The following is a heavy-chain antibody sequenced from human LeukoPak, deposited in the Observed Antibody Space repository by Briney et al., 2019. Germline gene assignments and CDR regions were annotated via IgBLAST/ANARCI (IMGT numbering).Heavy chain of an antibody. CDR3: AKDWYNSLNYFDY. D-gene: IGHD1-1*01. J-gene: IGHJ4*02. Sequence: GASVKVSCKVSGYTLTELSIYWVRQAPGKGLEWMGSFDCEDRDTIYAPKFQDRVTMTVDTSTDTAYMELNSLRSEDTAVYYCAKDWYNSLNYFDYWGQGSLVTVSS. CDR1: GYTLTELS. V-gene: IGHV1-24*01. CDR2: FDCEDRDT.